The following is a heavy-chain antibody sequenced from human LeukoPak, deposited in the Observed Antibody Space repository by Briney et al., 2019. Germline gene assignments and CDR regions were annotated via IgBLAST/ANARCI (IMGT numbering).Heavy chain of an antibody. CDR3: ARDSREWIQLWLPGRFYYGMDV. V-gene: IGHV3-48*03. D-gene: IGHD5-18*01. CDR2: ISSSGSTI. Sequence: GGSLRLSCAASGFTFSSYEMNWVRQAPGKGLEWVSYISSSGSTIYYADSVKGRFTISRDNAKNSLYLQMNSLGAEDTAVYYCARDSREWIQLWLPGRFYYGMDVWGQGTTVTVSS. J-gene: IGHJ6*02. CDR1: GFTFSSYE.